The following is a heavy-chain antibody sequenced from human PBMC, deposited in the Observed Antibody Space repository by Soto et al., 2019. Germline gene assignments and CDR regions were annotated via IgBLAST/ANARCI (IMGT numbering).Heavy chain of an antibody. J-gene: IGHJ5*02. CDR1: GFTFSSYA. CDR3: AKESHSSSWEVTNWFDP. Sequence: EVQLLESGGGLVQPGGSLRLSCAASGFTFSSYAMSWVRQAPGKGLEWVSAISGSGGSTYYADSVKGRFTISRDNSKNXXYLQMNSLRAADTAVYYCAKESHSSSWEVTNWFDPWGQGTLVTVSS. CDR2: ISGSGGST. V-gene: IGHV3-23*01. D-gene: IGHD6-13*01.